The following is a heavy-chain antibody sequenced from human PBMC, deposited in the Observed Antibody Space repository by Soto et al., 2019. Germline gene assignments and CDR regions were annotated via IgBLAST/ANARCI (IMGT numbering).Heavy chain of an antibody. CDR2: IYYRGST. CDR1: GGSISSGGYY. J-gene: IGHJ4*02. D-gene: IGHD3-10*01. CDR3: ARGGFGELFTDY. Sequence: QVQLQESGPGLVKPSQTLSLTCTVSGGSISSGGYYWSWIRQHPGKVPEWIGYIYYRGSTYYNPSLKSRVTIAVDTSQNQFSLKLSSVTSADTAVYYCARGGFGELFTDYWGQGTLVPVSS. V-gene: IGHV4-31*03.